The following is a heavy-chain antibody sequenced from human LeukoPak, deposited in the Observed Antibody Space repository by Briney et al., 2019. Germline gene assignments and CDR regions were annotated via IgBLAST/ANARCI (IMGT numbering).Heavy chain of an antibody. CDR2: IKQDGSEK. V-gene: IGHV3-7*01. J-gene: IGHJ4*02. CDR3: ARDSRITGTTPPDY. D-gene: IGHD1-20*01. CDR1: GFTFSRNG. Sequence: GGSLRLSCAASGFTFSRNGMTWVRQAPGKGLEWVANIKQDGSEKYFVDSVKGRFTISRDNANNSLYLQMNSLRAEDTAVYYCARDSRITGTTPPDYWGQGTLVTVSS.